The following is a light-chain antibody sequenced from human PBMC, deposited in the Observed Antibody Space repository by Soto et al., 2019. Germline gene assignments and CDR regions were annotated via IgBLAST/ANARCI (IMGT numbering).Light chain of an antibody. CDR1: QSVSSN. Sequence: EVVMTQSPATLSVSPGERATLSCRASQSVSSNLAWYQQKPGQTPRLLIYDASSRATGIPDRISGSGSGTDFTLTISRLEPEDFAVYYCQQYGSAPFTFGPGTKVHI. CDR3: QQYGSAPFT. CDR2: DAS. J-gene: IGKJ3*01. V-gene: IGKV3-20*01.